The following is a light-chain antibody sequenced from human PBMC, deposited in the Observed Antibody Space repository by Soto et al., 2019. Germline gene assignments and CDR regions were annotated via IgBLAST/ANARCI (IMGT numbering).Light chain of an antibody. CDR1: SSDIGAYNR. Sequence: QSALTQPPSVSGSPGQSVTISCTGTSSDIGAYNRVSWYQQSPGAAPKLMICDVTNRPSGVPERFSGSKSGNTASLTIFGLEADDEADYYCNSFTTSDTYVFGTGTKLTVL. CDR2: DVT. CDR3: NSFTTSDTYV. J-gene: IGLJ1*01. V-gene: IGLV2-18*02.